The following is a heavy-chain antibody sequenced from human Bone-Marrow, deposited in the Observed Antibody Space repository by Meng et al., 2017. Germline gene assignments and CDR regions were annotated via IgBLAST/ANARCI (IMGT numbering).Heavy chain of an antibody. CDR2: INHSGST. Sequence: QVRLQRGGAGLLRPSETLSLTCAVYVGSFSVYYWSWIRQPPGKGLEWIGEINHSGSTNYNPSLKSRVTISVDTSKNQFSLKLSSVTAADTAVYYCARGRLRYFDWLIYFSGKLKSGNWFDPWGQGTLVTVSS. CDR1: VGSFSVYY. CDR3: ARGRLRYFDWLIYFSGKLKSGNWFDP. V-gene: IGHV4-34*01. D-gene: IGHD3-9*01. J-gene: IGHJ5*02.